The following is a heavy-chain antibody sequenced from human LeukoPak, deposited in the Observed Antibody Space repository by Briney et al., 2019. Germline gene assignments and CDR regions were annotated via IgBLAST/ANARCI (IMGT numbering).Heavy chain of an antibody. V-gene: IGHV2-5*02. CDR2: IYWDDDK. D-gene: IGHD3-10*01. J-gene: IGHJ5*02. Sequence: SGPTLVKPTQTLTLTCTFSGFSLSTSGVGVGWIRQPPGKALEWLALIYWDDDKRYSPSLKSRLTITKDTSKNQVVLTMTNMDPVDTATYYCAHSSLLKNYGSGSYYLFDPWGQGTLVTVSS. CDR3: AHSSLLKNYGSGSYYLFDP. CDR1: GFSLSTSGVG.